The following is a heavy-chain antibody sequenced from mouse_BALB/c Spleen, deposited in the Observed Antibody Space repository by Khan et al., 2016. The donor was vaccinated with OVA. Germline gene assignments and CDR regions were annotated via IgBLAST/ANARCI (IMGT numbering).Heavy chain of an antibody. J-gene: IGHJ4*01. V-gene: IGHV2-6-7*01. CDR3: ARAYYANYREAMDY. Sequence: QVQLKESGPGPVAPSQSLSITCTVSGFSLTGYGVNWVRQPPGKGLEWLGMIWGDGSTDYNSALKSSLSISKDNSKSQVFLKMNSLQTDDTARYYCARAYYANYREAMDYWGQGTSVTVSS. CDR2: IWGDGST. CDR1: GFSLTGYG. D-gene: IGHD2-10*01.